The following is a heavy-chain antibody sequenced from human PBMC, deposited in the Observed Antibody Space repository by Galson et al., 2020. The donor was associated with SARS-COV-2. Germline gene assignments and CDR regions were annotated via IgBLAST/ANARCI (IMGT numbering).Heavy chain of an antibody. J-gene: IGHJ3*02. Sequence: ASVPVPCKASGYTFIGYDINYVRPATRQGLEWMGWVNPSSGNNDYAQKFQGRVTITRNTSISTAYMELSSLRSEDAAVYYCARGVDYADSSGYYGDAFDIWGQGRMVIVSS. CDR3: ARGVDYADSSGYYGDAFDI. V-gene: IGHV1-8*03. CDR1: GYTFIGYD. D-gene: IGHD3-22*01. CDR2: VNPSSGNN.